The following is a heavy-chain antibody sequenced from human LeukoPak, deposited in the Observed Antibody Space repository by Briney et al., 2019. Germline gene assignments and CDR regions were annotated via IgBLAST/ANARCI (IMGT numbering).Heavy chain of an antibody. CDR2: IKQGGSVI. D-gene: IGHD6-19*01. CDR1: GFTFSSYW. V-gene: IGHV3-7*05. J-gene: IGHJ4*02. Sequence: AGGSLRLSCAASGFTFSSYWMNWVRQAPGKGLEWVANIKQGGSVIYYVDSVKGRFTISRDNAKNSLYLQMNTLRAEGTAVYYCASDGHSTGSFDYWGQGTLVTVSS. CDR3: ASDGHSTGSFDY.